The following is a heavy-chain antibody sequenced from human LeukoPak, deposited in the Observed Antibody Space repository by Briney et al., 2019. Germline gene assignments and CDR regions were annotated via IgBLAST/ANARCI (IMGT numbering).Heavy chain of an antibody. Sequence: PGGSLRLSCAASRFTFSEYWMSWVRQAPGKGLEWVANINQDGRDIYYVDSVKGRFTISRDNAKNSPYLQMNSLRAEDTAVYYCAKIRYGTGWYYDCWGQGTLVTVSS. CDR1: RFTFSEYW. D-gene: IGHD6-19*01. CDR2: INQDGRDI. V-gene: IGHV3-7*01. CDR3: AKIRYGTGWYYDC. J-gene: IGHJ4*02.